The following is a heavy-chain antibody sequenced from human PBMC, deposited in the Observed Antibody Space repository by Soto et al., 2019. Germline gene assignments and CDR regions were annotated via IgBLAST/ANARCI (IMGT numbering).Heavy chain of an antibody. CDR3: AHSPFYDSSGYPLY. V-gene: IGHV2-5*01. D-gene: IGHD3-22*01. Sequence: QITLKESGPTLVQPTQTLTLTCSFSVFSLTSSGAGVAWIRQPPGKALEWLALIYWNDDKRYTPSLKSRLTITKDTSRNQVVLTMTNMDPVDTATYFCAHSPFYDSSGYPLYWGKGTLVTVSS. CDR1: VFSLTSSGAG. J-gene: IGHJ4*02. CDR2: IYWNDDK.